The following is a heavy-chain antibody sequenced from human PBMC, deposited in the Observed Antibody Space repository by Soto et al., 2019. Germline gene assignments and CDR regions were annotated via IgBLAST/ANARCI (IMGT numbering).Heavy chain of an antibody. V-gene: IGHV4-34*01. CDR1: GGSFSGYY. CDR2: INHSGST. Sequence: PSETLSLTCAVYGGSFSGYYWSWIRQPPGKGLEWIGEINHSGSTDYNPSLKSRVTISVDTSKNQFSLKLSSVTAADTAVYYCARGPYYDFWSGHYYYYMDVWGKGTTVTAP. J-gene: IGHJ6*03. D-gene: IGHD3-3*01. CDR3: ARGPYYDFWSGHYYYYMDV.